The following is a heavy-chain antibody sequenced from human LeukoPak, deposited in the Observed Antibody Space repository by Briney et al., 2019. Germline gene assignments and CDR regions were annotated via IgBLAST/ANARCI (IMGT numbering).Heavy chain of an antibody. D-gene: IGHD1-1*01. CDR3: AKGHSAHGTGFDY. CDR2: ISGSGDTT. Sequence: GGSLRLSCAASGLTFSRFAMSWVRQAPGKGLEWVSTISGSGDTTYYADSVKGRFTISRDNLKNTLYVEMNSLRVEDTAVYYCAKGHSAHGTGFDYWGQGTLVIVSS. V-gene: IGHV3-23*01. CDR1: GLTFSRFA. J-gene: IGHJ4*02.